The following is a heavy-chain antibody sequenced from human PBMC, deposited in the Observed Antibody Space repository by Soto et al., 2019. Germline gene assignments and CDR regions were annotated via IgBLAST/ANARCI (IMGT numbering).Heavy chain of an antibody. CDR3: AKGRYNFNS. CDR2: ITYDGSRK. D-gene: IGHD1-20*01. J-gene: IGHJ4*02. V-gene: IGHV3-30*18. CDR1: GFTFSSHD. Sequence: QVQLVESGGGVVQPGTSMRLSCAASGFTFSSHDMHWVRQAPGKGLEWVALITYDGSRKNYADSGKGRFTISRDNSNNTLSLQMNSLRVENTAVYYCAKGRYNFNSWGQGRLVTVSS.